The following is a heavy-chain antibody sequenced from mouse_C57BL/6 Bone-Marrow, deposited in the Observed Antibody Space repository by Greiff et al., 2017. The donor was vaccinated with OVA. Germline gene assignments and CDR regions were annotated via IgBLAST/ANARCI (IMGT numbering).Heavy chain of an antibody. CDR1: GFTFSDYY. Sequence: EVKLMESEGGLVQPGSSMKLSCTASGFTFSDYYMAWVRQVPEKGLEWVANINYDGSSTYYLDSLKSRFIISRDNAKNILYLQMSSLKSEDTATYYCARVGLRRYFDVWGTGTTVTVSS. D-gene: IGHD2-4*01. CDR2: INYDGSST. V-gene: IGHV5-16*01. J-gene: IGHJ1*03. CDR3: ARVGLRRYFDV.